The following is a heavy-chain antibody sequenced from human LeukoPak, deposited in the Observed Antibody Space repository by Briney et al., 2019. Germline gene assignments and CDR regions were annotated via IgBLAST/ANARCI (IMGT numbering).Heavy chain of an antibody. CDR2: ISGSGGST. CDR3: AKAQGWNYENWFDP. V-gene: IGHV3-23*01. CDR1: GFTFSSYA. D-gene: IGHD1-7*01. Sequence: GGSLRLSCAASGFTFSSYAKSWVRQAPGKGLEWVSAISGSGGSTYYADSVKGRFTISRDNSKNTLYLQMNSLRAEDTAVYYCAKAQGWNYENWFDPWGQGTLVTVSS. J-gene: IGHJ5*02.